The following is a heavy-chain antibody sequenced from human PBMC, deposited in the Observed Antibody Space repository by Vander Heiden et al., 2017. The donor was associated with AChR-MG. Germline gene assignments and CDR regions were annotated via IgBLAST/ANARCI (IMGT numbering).Heavy chain of an antibody. CDR3: AKLLGYCGAGSCWSADY. CDR2: INNNGNDI. CDR1: GFTFSRNA. J-gene: IGHJ4*02. V-gene: IGHV3-23*01. Sequence: EVQLLESGGGLVQPGGSLRLSCAASGFTFSRNAMSWVRPAPGKGLEWVSSINNNGNDIKYAASVKGRFTISRDNSKNTLYFQMNSLRAEATAVYYCAKLLGYCGAGSCWSADYWGQGTLVTVSS. D-gene: IGHD2-15*01.